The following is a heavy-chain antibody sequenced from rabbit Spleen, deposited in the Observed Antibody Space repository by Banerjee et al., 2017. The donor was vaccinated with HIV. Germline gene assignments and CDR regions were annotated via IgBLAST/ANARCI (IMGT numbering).Heavy chain of an antibody. Sequence: QQQLAESGGDLVKPEGSLTLTCKASGFDFSSSYWICWVRQDPGKGLVWIGYIDSVFVITYYASWVNGRFPISSHNAQNTLYLQLNSLAAADTATYFCVRDYYTYGYAGYAYATMWGPGTLVTVS. CDR2: IDSVFVIT. CDR3: VRDYYTYGYAGYAYATM. J-gene: IGHJ4*01. V-gene: IGHV1S43*01. CDR1: GFDFSSSYW. D-gene: IGHD6-1*01.